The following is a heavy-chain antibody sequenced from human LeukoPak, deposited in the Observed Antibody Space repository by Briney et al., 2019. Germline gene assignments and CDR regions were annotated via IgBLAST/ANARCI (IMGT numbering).Heavy chain of an antibody. J-gene: IGHJ6*03. Sequence: SVKVSCKASGGTFSSYAISWVRQAPGQGLEWMGGIIPIFGTANYAQKFQGRVTITADESTSTAYMEPSSLRSEDTAVYYCARDCSSTSCYGDYYYYYMDVWGKGTTVTVSS. CDR1: GGTFSSYA. V-gene: IGHV1-69*01. D-gene: IGHD2-2*01. CDR2: IIPIFGTA. CDR3: ARDCSSTSCYGDYYYYYMDV.